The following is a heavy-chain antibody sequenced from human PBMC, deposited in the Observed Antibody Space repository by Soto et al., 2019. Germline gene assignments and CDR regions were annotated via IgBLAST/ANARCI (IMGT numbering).Heavy chain of an antibody. V-gene: IGHV1-69*02. CDR3: AQSSGGSCYSPGGCVVRGWYFDY. CDR2: IIPILGIA. CDR1: GGTFSSYT. D-gene: IGHD2-15*01. J-gene: IGHJ4*02. Sequence: GASVKVSCKASGGTFSSYTISWVRQAPGQGLEWMGRIIPILGIANYAQKFQGRVTITADKSTSTAYMEPSSLRSEDTAVYYCAQSSGGSCYSPGGCVVRGWYFDYWGQATLVTVSS.